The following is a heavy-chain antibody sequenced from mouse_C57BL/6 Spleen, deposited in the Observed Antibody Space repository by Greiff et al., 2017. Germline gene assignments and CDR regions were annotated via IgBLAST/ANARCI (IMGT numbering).Heavy chain of an antibody. CDR2: IDPETGGT. V-gene: IGHV1-15*01. CDR1: GYTFTDYE. CDR3: TKVSTVGPMDY. D-gene: IGHD1-1*01. J-gene: IGHJ4*01. Sequence: VQLQQSGAELVRPGASVTLSCKASGYTFTDYEMHWVKQTPVHGLEWIGAIDPETGGTAYNQKFKGKAILTADKSSSTAYMELRSLTSEDSAVYYCTKVSTVGPMDYWGQGTSVTVSS.